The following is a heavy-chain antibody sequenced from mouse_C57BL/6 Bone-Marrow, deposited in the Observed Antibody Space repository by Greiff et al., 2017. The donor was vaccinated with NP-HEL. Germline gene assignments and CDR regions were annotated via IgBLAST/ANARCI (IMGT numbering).Heavy chain of an antibody. J-gene: IGHJ3*01. CDR1: GYTFTSYW. D-gene: IGHD1-1*01. Sequence: QVQLQQPGAELEKPGASVKLSCKASGYTFTSYWMHWVKQRPGRGLEWIGRIDPNSGGTKYNEKFKSKATLTVDKPSSTAYMQLSSLTSEDSAVYYCARSDPLLRSQHWFAYWGQGTLVTVSA. CDR2: IDPNSGGT. V-gene: IGHV1-72*01. CDR3: ARSDPLLRSQHWFAY.